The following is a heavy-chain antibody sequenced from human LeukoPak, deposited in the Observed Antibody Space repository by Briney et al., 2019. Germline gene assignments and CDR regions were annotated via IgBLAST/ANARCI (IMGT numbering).Heavy chain of an antibody. J-gene: IGHJ4*02. V-gene: IGHV1-8*01. CDR1: GYTFTSYD. Sequence: ASVKVSCKASGYTFTSYDINWVRQATGQGLEWMGWMNPNSGNTGYAQKFQGRVTMTRDTSISTAYMELSSLGSEDTAVYYCARGPYYDILTGYYYPADYWGQGTLVTVSS. D-gene: IGHD3-9*01. CDR2: MNPNSGNT. CDR3: ARGPYYDILTGYYYPADY.